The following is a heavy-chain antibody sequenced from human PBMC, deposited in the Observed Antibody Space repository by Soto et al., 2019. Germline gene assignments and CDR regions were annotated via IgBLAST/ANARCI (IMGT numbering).Heavy chain of an antibody. D-gene: IGHD3-10*01. CDR2: ISAYNGNT. J-gene: IGHJ6*03. V-gene: IGHV1-18*01. CDR1: GYTFTSYG. CDR3: SRFSHGSGSYYRTHTPYYYMDV. Sequence: ASVKVSCKASGYTFTSYGISWVRQAPGQGLEWMGWISAYNGNTNYAQKLQGRVTMNTDTSTSTAYMELRSLRSDDTAVYYCSRFSHGSGSYYRTHTPYYYMDVWGKGTTVTVSS.